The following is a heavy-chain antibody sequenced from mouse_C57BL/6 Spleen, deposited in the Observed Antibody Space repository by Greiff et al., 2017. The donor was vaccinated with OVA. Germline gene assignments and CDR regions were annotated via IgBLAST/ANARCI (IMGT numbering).Heavy chain of an antibody. CDR2: IYPGSGNT. CDR1: GYSFTSYY. CDR3: ARSYDYDEDWYFDV. J-gene: IGHJ1*03. Sequence: VKLMESGPELVKPGASVKISCKASGYSFTSYYIHWVKQRPGQGLEWIGWIYPGSGNTKYNEKFKGKATLTADTSSSTAYMQLSSLTSEDSAVYYCARSYDYDEDWYFDVWGTGTTVTVSS. D-gene: IGHD2-4*01. V-gene: IGHV1-66*01.